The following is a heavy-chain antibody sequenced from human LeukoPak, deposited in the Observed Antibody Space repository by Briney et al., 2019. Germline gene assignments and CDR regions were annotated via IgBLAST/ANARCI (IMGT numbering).Heavy chain of an antibody. Sequence: GGSLRLSCAASGFTFSNYGMHWVRQAQGKGLEWVALTWYDGSNKNYADSVKGRFTISRDNSKNTLYLQMNSLRGEDTAVYYCARGGLTIAEATTSWYLDYWGQGTLVTVSS. V-gene: IGHV3-33*01. CDR1: GFTFSNYG. D-gene: IGHD1-26*01. CDR3: ARGGLTIAEATTSWYLDY. J-gene: IGHJ4*02. CDR2: TWYDGSNK.